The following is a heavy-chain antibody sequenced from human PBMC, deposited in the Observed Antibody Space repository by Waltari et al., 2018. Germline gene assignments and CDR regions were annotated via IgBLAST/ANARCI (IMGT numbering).Heavy chain of an antibody. J-gene: IGHJ4*02. Sequence: QVQLQESGPGLVKPSETLSLTCTVPGGSISSYYWSWIRQPPGKGLEWIGYIYYSGSTNYNPSLKSRVTISVDTSKNQFSLKLSSVTAADTAVYYCARGRNAFDYWGQGTLVTVSS. CDR3: ARGRNAFDY. CDR2: IYYSGST. V-gene: IGHV4-59*01. D-gene: IGHD1-1*01. CDR1: GGSISSYY.